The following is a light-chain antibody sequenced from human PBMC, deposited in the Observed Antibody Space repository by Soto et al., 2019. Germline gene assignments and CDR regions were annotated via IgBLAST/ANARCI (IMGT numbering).Light chain of an antibody. V-gene: IGKV3-11*01. J-gene: IGKJ4*01. CDR3: QQRSNWPPLT. CDR1: QSVSSS. CDR2: DAS. Sequence: EIVMTQSPDTLSVSPGERATLSCRASQSVSSSLAWYQQKPGQAPRLLIYDASNRATGIPARFSGSGSGTDFTLTISSLEPEDFAVYYCQQRSNWPPLTFGGGTKVDIK.